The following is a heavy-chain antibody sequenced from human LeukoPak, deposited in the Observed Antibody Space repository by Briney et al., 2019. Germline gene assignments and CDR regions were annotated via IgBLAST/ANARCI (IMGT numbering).Heavy chain of an antibody. Sequence: GGSLRLSCAASGFTFSNYWMHWVRHAPGKGLVWVSRINDDGSITSYADSVKGRFTISRDNAKNTLYLQMNSLRAEDTAVYYCARVITYIDYWGQGTLVTVSS. CDR2: INDDGSIT. J-gene: IGHJ4*02. V-gene: IGHV3-74*01. CDR3: ARVITYIDY. CDR1: GFTFSNYW. D-gene: IGHD3-22*01.